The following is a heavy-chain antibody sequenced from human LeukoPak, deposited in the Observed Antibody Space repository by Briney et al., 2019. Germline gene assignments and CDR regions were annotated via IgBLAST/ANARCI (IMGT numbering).Heavy chain of an antibody. CDR3: ARGGWQTTGWYADH. CDR1: GDTFGNYD. CDR2: ILPVLGRP. V-gene: IGHV1-69*01. D-gene: IGHD6-19*01. J-gene: IGHJ5*02. Sequence: SVKVSCKASGDTFGNYDFAWVRLAPGQGLEWMGGILPVLGRPDYAQRFQDRITITADESTSTVYLQLSSLRSDDTAVYYCARGGWQTTGWYADHWGQGTLVTVAS.